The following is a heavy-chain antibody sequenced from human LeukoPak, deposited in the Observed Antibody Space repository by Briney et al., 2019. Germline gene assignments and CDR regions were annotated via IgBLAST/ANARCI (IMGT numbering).Heavy chain of an antibody. CDR1: GYSISSGYY. Sequence: SETLSLTCAVSGYSISSGYYWGWIRQPPGKGLEWIGSIYHSGSTYYNPSLKVRVTISVDTSKNQFSLKLSSVTAADTAVYYCARLRCSSTSCYLGYYFDYWGQGTLVTVSS. J-gene: IGHJ4*02. V-gene: IGHV4-38-2*01. CDR2: IYHSGST. CDR3: ARLRCSSTSCYLGYYFDY. D-gene: IGHD2-2*01.